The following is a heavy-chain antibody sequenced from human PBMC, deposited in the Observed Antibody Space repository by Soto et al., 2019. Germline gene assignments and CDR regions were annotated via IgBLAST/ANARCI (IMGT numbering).Heavy chain of an antibody. CDR1: GFTFRNHW. CDR2: IRQDGNEN. V-gene: IGHV3-7*01. Sequence: PGGSLRLSFAASGFTFRNHWMSWVRQAPGTGLEGVANIRQDGNENYYVDSVNGLFTTSRDNTKNLFYLQMNSLRAEDTGVRYCARDHIEGWQFDYWGRGXLVT. J-gene: IGHJ4*02. D-gene: IGHD6-19*01. CDR3: ARDHIEGWQFDY.